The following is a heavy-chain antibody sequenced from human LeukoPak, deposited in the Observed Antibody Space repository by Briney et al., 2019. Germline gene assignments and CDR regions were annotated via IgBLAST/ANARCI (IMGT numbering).Heavy chain of an antibody. D-gene: IGHD3-16*02. Sequence: GGSLRLSCAPSGDTFSSYWMHCVRQAPGKGLVWVSRINRDGSSTSYADSVKGRFTISRHNAKNTLFLQMNTLRAEDTAVYYCASAEVIQYGMDVWGQGTTVTVSS. V-gene: IGHV3-74*01. CDR2: INRDGSST. CDR1: GDTFSSYW. J-gene: IGHJ6*02. CDR3: ASAEVIQYGMDV.